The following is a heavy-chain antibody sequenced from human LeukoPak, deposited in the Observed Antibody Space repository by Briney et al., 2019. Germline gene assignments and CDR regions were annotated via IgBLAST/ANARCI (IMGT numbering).Heavy chain of an antibody. J-gene: IGHJ3*02. D-gene: IGHD3-10*01. V-gene: IGHV4-39*01. CDR1: GGSISSSTYY. Sequence: SETLSFTCTVSGGSISSSTYYWGWIRQPPGRGLEWIGSIYYSGSTYYNPSLKSRVTISVDTSKNQFSLKLSSVTAADTAVYYCARSLWFGEDGAFDIWGQGTMVTVSS. CDR3: ARSLWFGEDGAFDI. CDR2: IYYSGST.